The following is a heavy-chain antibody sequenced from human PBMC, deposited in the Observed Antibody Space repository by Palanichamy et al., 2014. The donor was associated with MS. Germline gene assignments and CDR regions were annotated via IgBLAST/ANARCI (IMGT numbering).Heavy chain of an antibody. V-gene: IGHV1-18*04. J-gene: IGHJ6*02. CDR3: ARDIGPVPGDYYYGLDV. CDR1: GYTFSSYG. D-gene: IGHD3-10*01. CDR2: ISTYNGNT. Sequence: QVQLVQSGAEVKEPGASVRVSCKASGYTFSSYGISWARRAPGQGLEWMGWISTYNGNTKYAQKFQDRVTMTTDTSTTTAHMDLRSLRSDDSAVYFCARDIGPVPGDYYYGLDVWGQGTTVTVSS.